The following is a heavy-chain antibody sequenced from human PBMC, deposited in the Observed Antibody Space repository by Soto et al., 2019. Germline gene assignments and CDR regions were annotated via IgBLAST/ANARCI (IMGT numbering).Heavy chain of an antibody. Sequence: EVQLLESGGGLVQPGGSLRLSCAASGFTFSSYAMSWVRQAPGKGLEWVSAISGSGGSTYYADSVKGRFTISRDNSKNTLYLQMNSLRADDTAVYYCAKTGYSSSSYFDLWGRGTLVTVSS. J-gene: IGHJ2*01. CDR2: ISGSGGST. CDR1: GFTFSSYA. CDR3: AKTGYSSSSYFDL. V-gene: IGHV3-23*01. D-gene: IGHD6-6*01.